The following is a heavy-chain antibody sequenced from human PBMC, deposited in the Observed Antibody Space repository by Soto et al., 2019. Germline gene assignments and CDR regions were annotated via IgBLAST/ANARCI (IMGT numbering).Heavy chain of an antibody. CDR1: GGSISSGGYY. D-gene: IGHD2-21*02. CDR3: ARDSEGPVTH. J-gene: IGHJ1*01. Sequence: SETLSLTCTVSGGSISSGGYYWSWIRQHPGKGLEWIGYIYYSGSTYYNPSLKSRVTISVDTSKNQFSLKLSSVTAADTAVYYCARDSEGPVTHWGQGTLVTVSS. V-gene: IGHV4-31*03. CDR2: IYYSGST.